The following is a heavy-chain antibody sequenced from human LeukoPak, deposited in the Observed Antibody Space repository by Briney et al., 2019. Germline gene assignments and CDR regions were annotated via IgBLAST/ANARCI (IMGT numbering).Heavy chain of an antibody. CDR3: AKVGYTYGPQPFDY. V-gene: IGHV3-23*01. D-gene: IGHD5-18*01. J-gene: IGHJ4*02. CDR2: ISGGGDSA. Sequence: GGSLRLSCATSGFTFSNYAMSWIRQAPGKGLDWVSGISGGGDSAHYADSVKGRFTISRDNSRNTLYLQMNSLRAEDTAVYYCAKVGYTYGPQPFDYWGQGTLVTVSS. CDR1: GFTFSNYA.